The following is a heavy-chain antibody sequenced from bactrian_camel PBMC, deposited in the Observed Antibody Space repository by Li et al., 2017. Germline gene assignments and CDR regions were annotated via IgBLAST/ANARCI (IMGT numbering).Heavy chain of an antibody. CDR1: GYRLSSCG. Sequence: HVQLVESGGGSVQAGGSLKLSCAASGYRLSSCGRGWYRQAPGQGGELVSTIASDGNTYYAASVKGRFTISRDNAENTVYLQMDSLTSEDTAVYYCAAGLDPVNGRTGPGWGFGYWGQGTQVTVS. J-gene: IGHJ6*01. CDR2: IASDGNT. D-gene: IGHD5*01. V-gene: IGHV3S53*01. CDR3: AAGLDPVNGRTGPGWGFGY.